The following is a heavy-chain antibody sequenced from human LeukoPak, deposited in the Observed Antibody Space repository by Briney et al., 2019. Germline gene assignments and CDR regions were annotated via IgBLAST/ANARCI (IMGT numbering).Heavy chain of an antibody. V-gene: IGHV4-30-4*08. D-gene: IGHD3-3*01. CDR2: IYYSGSS. CDR1: GGSISSGDYY. CDR3: ARVPDYDFWSGSPGDNYYYYMDV. J-gene: IGHJ6*03. Sequence: SQTLSLTCTVSGGSISSGDYYWSWIRQPPGKGLEWIGYIYYSGSSYYNPSLKSRVTISVDTSKNQFSLKLSSVTAADTAVYYCARVPDYDFWSGSPGDNYYYYMDVWGKGTTVTVSS.